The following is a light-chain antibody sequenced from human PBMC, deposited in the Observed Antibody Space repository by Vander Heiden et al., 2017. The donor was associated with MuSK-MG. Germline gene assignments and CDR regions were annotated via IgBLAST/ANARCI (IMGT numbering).Light chain of an antibody. Sequence: SVLPQPPSVSGAPGQRVAISCTGTNSNSGAGCDVHWYQQRPRMAPTLLIYGNNSRPSGVPDRFSGSKSGTSASLAITGLQAEDEADYYCQSYDNSRSQSVFGGGTKLTVL. CDR3: QSYDNSRSQSV. J-gene: IGLJ2*01. CDR1: NSNSGAGCD. V-gene: IGLV1-40*01. CDR2: GNN.